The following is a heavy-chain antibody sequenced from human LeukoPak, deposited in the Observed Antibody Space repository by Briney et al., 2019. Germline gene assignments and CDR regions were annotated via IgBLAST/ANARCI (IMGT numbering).Heavy chain of an antibody. D-gene: IGHD3-22*01. J-gene: IGHJ5*02. Sequence: ASVKVTCKASGYTFTSYYMYWVRQAPGQGLEWMGLINPSGGSTNYAQKFQGRVIMTRDMSTSTVYMELSSLRSEDTAVYYCARGVHVRTYDSNHNRFDPWGQGTLVTVSS. CDR3: ARGVHVRTYDSNHNRFDP. V-gene: IGHV1-46*01. CDR2: INPSGGST. CDR1: GYTFTSYY.